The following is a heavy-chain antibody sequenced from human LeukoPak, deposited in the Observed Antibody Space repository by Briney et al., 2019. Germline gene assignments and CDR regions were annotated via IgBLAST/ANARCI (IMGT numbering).Heavy chain of an antibody. CDR2: MNPNSGNT. Sequence: ASVKVSCKASGYTFTSYDINWVRQATGQGLEWMGWMNPNSGNTGYAQKFQGRVTMTRNTSISTAYMELSSLRSEDTAVYYCARGRTIAVAGTGGWFDPWGQGTLVAVSS. J-gene: IGHJ5*02. CDR3: ARGRTIAVAGTGGWFDP. D-gene: IGHD6-19*01. CDR1: GYTFTSYD. V-gene: IGHV1-8*01.